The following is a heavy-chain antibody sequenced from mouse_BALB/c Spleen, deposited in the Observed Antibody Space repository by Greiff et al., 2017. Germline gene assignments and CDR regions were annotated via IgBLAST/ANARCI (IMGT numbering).Heavy chain of an antibody. CDR1: GYSITSDYA. J-gene: IGHJ2*01. CDR3: ARRDGYFDY. V-gene: IGHV3-2*02. Sequence: DVHLVESGPGLVKPSQSLSLTCTVTGYSITSDYAWNWIRQFPGNKLEWMGYISYSGSTSYNPSLKSRISITRDTSKNQFFLQLNSVTTEDTATYYCARRDGYFDYWGQGTTLTVSS. CDR2: ISYSGST. D-gene: IGHD2-3*01.